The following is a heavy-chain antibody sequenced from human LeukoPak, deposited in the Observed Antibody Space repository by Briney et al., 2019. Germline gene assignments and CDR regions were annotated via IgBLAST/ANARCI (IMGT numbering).Heavy chain of an antibody. D-gene: IGHD1-26*01. CDR1: GYTLTELS. CDR2: FYPEDGET. J-gene: IGHJ3*02. Sequence: ASVTVSCKVSGYTLTELSMHWVRQAPGKGLEWMGGFYPEDGETIYAQKFQGRVTMTEDTSTDTAYMELSSLRSEDTAVYYCATDDGSYPSGPSHAFDIWGQGTMVTVSS. CDR3: ATDDGSYPSGPSHAFDI. V-gene: IGHV1-24*01.